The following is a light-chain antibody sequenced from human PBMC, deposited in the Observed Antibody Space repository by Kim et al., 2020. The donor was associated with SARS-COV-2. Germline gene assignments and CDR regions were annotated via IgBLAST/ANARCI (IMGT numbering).Light chain of an antibody. Sequence: ASLGDRVTITCRASQDIESYLVWYQHKPGKVPKPLSYVASTLHPGVSSRFSGSGSGTEFTLTITDLQPEDATTYYCQNYNRAPRTFGRGTKVDIK. CDR2: VAS. V-gene: IGKV1-27*01. CDR3: QNYNRAPRT. J-gene: IGKJ4*02. CDR1: QDIESY.